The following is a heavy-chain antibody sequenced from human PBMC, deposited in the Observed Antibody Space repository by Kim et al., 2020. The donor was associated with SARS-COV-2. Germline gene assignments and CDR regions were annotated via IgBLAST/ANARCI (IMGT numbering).Heavy chain of an antibody. CDR1: GGSFSGYY. J-gene: IGHJ4*01. D-gene: IGHD2-15*01. CDR3: ARLILGYCSGGSCYSRVTYDFDY. CDR2: INHSGST. V-gene: IGHV4-34*01. Sequence: SETLSLTCAVYGGSFSGYYLSWIRQPPGKGLEWIGEINHSGSTNYNPSFKSGVTISVDTSKNQFSLKLSSVTAADTAVYYCARLILGYCSGGSCYSRVTYDFDYWGPGALVTVSS.